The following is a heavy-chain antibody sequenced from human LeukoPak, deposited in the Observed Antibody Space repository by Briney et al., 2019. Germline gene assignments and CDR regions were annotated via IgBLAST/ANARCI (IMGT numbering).Heavy chain of an antibody. CDR3: AELGITMIGGV. D-gene: IGHD3-10*02. CDR1: GFTFSDYG. Sequence: GGTLRLSCAASGFTFSDYGMSWVRQAPGKGLEWVSYISSSGSTIYYADSVKGRFTISRDNAKNSLYLQMNSLRAEDTAVYYCAELGITMIGGVWGKGTTVTISS. J-gene: IGHJ6*04. V-gene: IGHV3-48*04. CDR2: ISSSGSTI.